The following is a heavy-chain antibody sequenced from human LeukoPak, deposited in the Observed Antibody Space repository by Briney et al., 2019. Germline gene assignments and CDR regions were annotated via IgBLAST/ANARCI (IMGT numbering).Heavy chain of an antibody. Sequence: GGTLRLSCERSGFTPRSYSMIWVRQAPGKGREWVSSIRGDSTETRHADSLMGRFTISRDNAKKSLYLQMNSLRAEDTAVYYCARGHFGVVLDYWGQGTLVTVSS. D-gene: IGHD3-3*01. CDR1: GFTPRSYS. V-gene: IGHV3-21*01. CDR2: IRGDSTET. CDR3: ARGHFGVVLDY. J-gene: IGHJ4*02.